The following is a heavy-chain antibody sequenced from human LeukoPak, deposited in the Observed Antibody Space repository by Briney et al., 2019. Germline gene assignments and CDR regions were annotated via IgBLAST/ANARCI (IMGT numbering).Heavy chain of an antibody. D-gene: IGHD6-19*01. CDR1: GGSISSYY. CDR2: IYYTGTT. J-gene: IGHJ4*02. Sequence: SETLSLTCSVSGGSISSYYWSWIRQPPGKGLEWIGYIYYTGTTNYNPSLESRVTISVDTSKNQFSLNMNSVTAADTAVYYCARAPRSAWYSFDYWGQGTLVTVSS. V-gene: IGHV4-59*01. CDR3: ARAPRSAWYSFDY.